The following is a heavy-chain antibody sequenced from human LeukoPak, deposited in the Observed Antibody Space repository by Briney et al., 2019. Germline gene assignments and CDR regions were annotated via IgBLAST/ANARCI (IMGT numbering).Heavy chain of an antibody. CDR3: ARAVRSTSCYSN. Sequence: SETLSHTCAVSGGSFSGYYWSWIRQPPGKGLEWIGEINHSGSTNYNPSLKSRVTISVDTSKNQFSLKLSSVTAADTAVYYCARAVRSTSCYSNWGQGTLVTVSS. V-gene: IGHV4-34*01. D-gene: IGHD2-2*01. CDR2: INHSGST. CDR1: GGSFSGYY. J-gene: IGHJ4*02.